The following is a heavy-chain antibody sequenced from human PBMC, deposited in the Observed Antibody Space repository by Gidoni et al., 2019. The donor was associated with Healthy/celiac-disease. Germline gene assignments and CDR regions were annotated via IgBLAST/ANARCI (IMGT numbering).Heavy chain of an antibody. D-gene: IGHD3-3*01. J-gene: IGHJ4*02. CDR3: ARDPGTHYDFWSGYDY. V-gene: IGHV3-48*02. CDR2: ISSSSSTI. CDR1: GFTFSSYS. Sequence: EVQLVESGGGLVQPGGSLRLSCAASGFTFSSYSMNWVRQAPGKGLEWVSYISSSSSTIYYADSVKGRFTISRDNAKNSLYLQMNSLRDEDTAVYYCARDPGTHYDFWSGYDYWGQGTLVTVSS.